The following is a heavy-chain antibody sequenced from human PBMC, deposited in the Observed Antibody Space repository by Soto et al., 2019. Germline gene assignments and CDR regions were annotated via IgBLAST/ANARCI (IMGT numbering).Heavy chain of an antibody. D-gene: IGHD5-18*01. V-gene: IGHV4-34*01. CDR2: INHSGST. J-gene: IGHJ4*02. CDR3: ARRKVDTAMVILDY. Sequence: PSETLSLTCAVYGGSFSGYYWSWIRQPPGKGLEWIGEINHSGSTNYNPSLKSRVTISVDTSKNQFSLKLSSVTAADTAVYYCARRKVDTAMVILDYWGQGTLVTVSS. CDR1: GGSFSGYY.